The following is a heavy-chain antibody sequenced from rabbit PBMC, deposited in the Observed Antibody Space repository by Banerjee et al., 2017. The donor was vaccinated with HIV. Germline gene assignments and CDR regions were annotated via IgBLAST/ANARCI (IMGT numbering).Heavy chain of an antibody. CDR2: IYTGSGRT. Sequence: QSLEESGGDLVKPGASLTLTCTASGFTISSSYWICWVRQAPGKGLEWIACIYTGSGRTYYTSWAKGRFTISKTSTTVTLQMTSLTAADTATYFCARDEGGVGGIFNFWGPGTLVTVS. CDR3: ARDEGGVGGIFNF. CDR1: GFTISSSYW. D-gene: IGHD5-1*01. J-gene: IGHJ4*01. V-gene: IGHV1S40*01.